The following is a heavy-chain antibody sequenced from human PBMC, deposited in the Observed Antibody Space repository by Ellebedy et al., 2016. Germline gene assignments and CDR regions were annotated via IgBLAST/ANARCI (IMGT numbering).Heavy chain of an antibody. CDR3: ARGDTTVYYFYMDV. Sequence: GESLKISXAASGLSFSSYAMSWVRQAPGKGLEWVSSITFSGGDTYYADSVKGRFTISRDNARNSLFLQMNSLRAEDTAVYYCARGDTTVYYFYMDVWGKGTTVTVSS. J-gene: IGHJ6*03. V-gene: IGHV3-23*01. CDR1: GLSFSSYA. D-gene: IGHD1-26*01. CDR2: ITFSGGDT.